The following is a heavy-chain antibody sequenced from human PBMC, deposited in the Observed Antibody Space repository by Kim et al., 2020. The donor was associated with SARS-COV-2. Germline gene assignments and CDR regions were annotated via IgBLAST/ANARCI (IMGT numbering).Heavy chain of an antibody. J-gene: IGHJ4*02. V-gene: IGHV1-69*13. CDR3: ARDAPHNSGYYYFDY. CDR2: IIPIFGTA. CDR1: VGTFSSYA. Sequence: SVKVSCKASVGTFSSYAISWVRQAPGQGLEWMGGIIPIFGTANYAQKFQGRVTITADESTSTAYMELSSLRSEDTAVYYCARDAPHNSGYYYFDYWGQGTLVTVSS. D-gene: IGHD3-22*01.